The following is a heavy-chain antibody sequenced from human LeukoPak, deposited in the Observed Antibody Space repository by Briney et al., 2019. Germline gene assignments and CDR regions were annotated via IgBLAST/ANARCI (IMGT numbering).Heavy chain of an antibody. CDR3: AKSRWYCSSTSCYDY. D-gene: IGHD2-2*01. CDR1: GFTFSSYA. Sequence: GGSLRLSCAASGFTFSSYAMSWVRQAPGKGLEWVSAISGSGGSTYYADSVKGRFTISRDNSKNTLYLQMNSLRAEDTAVYYCAKSRWYCSSTSCYDYWGQGTLVTVSS. J-gene: IGHJ4*02. CDR2: ISGSGGST. V-gene: IGHV3-23*01.